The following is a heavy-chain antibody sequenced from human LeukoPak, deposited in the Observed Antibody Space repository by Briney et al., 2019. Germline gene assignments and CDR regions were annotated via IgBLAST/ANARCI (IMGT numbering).Heavy chain of an antibody. D-gene: IGHD3/OR15-3a*01. V-gene: IGHV3-30*02. J-gene: IGHJ4*02. CDR3: ARDWALTE. Sequence: PGGSLRLSCAASGFTFNNYGIHWVRQAPGRGLEWVAFIRYDGNTQYYADSVKGRFTISRDNSKNTLYLQMNSLRAEDTAVYYCARDWALTEWGQGTLVTVSS. CDR1: GFTFNNYG. CDR2: IRYDGNTQ.